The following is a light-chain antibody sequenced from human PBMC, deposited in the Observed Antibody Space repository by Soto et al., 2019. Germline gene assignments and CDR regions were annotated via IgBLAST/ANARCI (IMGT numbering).Light chain of an antibody. J-gene: IGLJ2*01. Sequence: QSALTQPASVSGSPGQSITISCTGTSSDVGRYNYVSWYQQHPGKAPKLMIYEVSNRPSGVSNRFSASKSGNTASLTISGLQAEDEADYYCSSYTTSSALVFGGGTKVTVL. V-gene: IGLV2-14*01. CDR2: EVS. CDR1: SSDVGRYNY. CDR3: SSYTTSSALV.